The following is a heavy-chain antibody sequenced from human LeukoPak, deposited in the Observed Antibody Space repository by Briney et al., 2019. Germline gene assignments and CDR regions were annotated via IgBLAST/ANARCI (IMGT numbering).Heavy chain of an antibody. CDR2: ISGSGGST. Sequence: PGGSLRLSCAASGFTFNTHAMSWVRQAPGKGLEWVSAISGSGGSTYYADSVKGRFTISRDNSKNTLYLQMNSLRAEDTAVYYCAKDRDRYSGTYNNWFDPWGQGTLVTVSS. J-gene: IGHJ5*02. D-gene: IGHD1-26*01. CDR3: AKDRDRYSGTYNNWFDP. V-gene: IGHV3-23*01. CDR1: GFTFNTHA.